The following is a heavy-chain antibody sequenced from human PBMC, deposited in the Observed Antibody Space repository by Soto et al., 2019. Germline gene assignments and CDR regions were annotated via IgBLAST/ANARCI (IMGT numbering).Heavy chain of an antibody. V-gene: IGHV1-3*01. Sequence: ASVKVSCKASGDTFDNYALHWVRQAPGQGLEWLGWINVGRGNLKYSENFQGNFFLTTDTSASTAFLELRDLKSEDTAVYFCAGDQDEYSKNWGRFEFWDEGTLVTVYS. CDR2: INVGRGNL. CDR3: AGDQDEYSKNWGRFEF. CDR1: GDTFDNYA. D-gene: IGHD7-27*01. J-gene: IGHJ4*02.